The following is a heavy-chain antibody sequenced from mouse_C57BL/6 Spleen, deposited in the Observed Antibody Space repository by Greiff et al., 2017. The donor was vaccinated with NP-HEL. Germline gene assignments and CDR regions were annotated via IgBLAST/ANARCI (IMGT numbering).Heavy chain of an antibody. CDR1: GYTFTSYT. J-gene: IGHJ2*01. V-gene: IGHV1-4*01. CDR3: ARLGDGSSFDY. D-gene: IGHD1-1*01. CDR2: INPSSGYT. Sequence: QVQLKESGAELARPGASVKMSCKASGYTFTSYTMHWVKQRPGQGLEWIGYINPSSGYTKYNQKFKDKATLTADKSSSTAYMQLSSLTSEDSAVYYCARLGDGSSFDYWGQGTTLTVSS.